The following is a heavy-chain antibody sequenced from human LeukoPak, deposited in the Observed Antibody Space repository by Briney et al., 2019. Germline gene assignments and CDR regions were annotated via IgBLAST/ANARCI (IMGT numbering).Heavy chain of an antibody. CDR2: IRYDGSNK. Sequence: PGRSLRLSCAASGFTFSSYGMHWVRQAPGKGLEWVAFIRYDGSNKYYADSVKGRFTISRDNSKNTLYLQMNSLRAEDTAVYYCAKPTRLLGIAAAALDYWGQGTLVTVSS. V-gene: IGHV3-30*02. D-gene: IGHD6-13*01. CDR1: GFTFSSYG. J-gene: IGHJ4*02. CDR3: AKPTRLLGIAAAALDY.